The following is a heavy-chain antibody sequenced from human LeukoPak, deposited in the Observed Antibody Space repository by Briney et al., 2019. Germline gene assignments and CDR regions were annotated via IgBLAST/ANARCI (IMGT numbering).Heavy chain of an antibody. V-gene: IGHV1-2*06. D-gene: IGHD2-2*01. CDR1: GYTFTDYY. CDR3: ARGYCSSTSCYAFDY. CDR2: INPNSGGT. Sequence: ASVKVSCKASGYTFTDYYMHWVRQAPGQGLEWMGRINPNSGGTNYAQKFQGRVTMTRDTSISTAYMELSRLRSDDTAVYYCARGYCSSTSCYAFDYWGQGTLVTVSS. J-gene: IGHJ4*02.